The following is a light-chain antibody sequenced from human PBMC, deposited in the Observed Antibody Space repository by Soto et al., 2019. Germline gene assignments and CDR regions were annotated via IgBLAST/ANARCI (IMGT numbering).Light chain of an antibody. V-gene: IGKV3-15*01. CDR1: QSVSSS. Sequence: EIVVTQSPATLSVSPGERVTLSCRASQSVSSSLAWYQQRPGQAPRLLIYDTSTRAAGISARFSGSGSGTEFPLTLSSRQSEDFAFYYCQQYIDWPPGTFGQGTAVEIK. J-gene: IGKJ1*01. CDR2: DTS. CDR3: QQYIDWPPGT.